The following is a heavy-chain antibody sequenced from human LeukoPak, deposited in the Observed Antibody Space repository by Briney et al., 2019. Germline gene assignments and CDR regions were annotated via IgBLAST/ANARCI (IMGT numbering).Heavy chain of an antibody. CDR3: ARANTYDSNYYYGMDV. D-gene: IGHD5-12*01. V-gene: IGHV3-33*01. CDR2: IWYDGSNK. CDR1: GFTFSSYG. J-gene: IGHJ6*02. Sequence: GGSLRLSCAASGFTFSSYGMHWVRQAPGKGLAWVAVIWYDGSNKYYAASVKGRFTISRDNSKNTLYLQMNSLRAEDTAVYYCARANTYDSNYYYGMDVWGQGTTVTVSS.